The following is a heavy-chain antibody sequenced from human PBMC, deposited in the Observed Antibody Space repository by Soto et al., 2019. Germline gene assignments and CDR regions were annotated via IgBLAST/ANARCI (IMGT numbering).Heavy chain of an antibody. D-gene: IGHD3-10*01. CDR3: ARLVTMVRGVMSNWFDP. V-gene: IGHV4-61*01. J-gene: IGHJ5*02. Sequence: SETLSLTCTVSGVSISSDNYFWSGLRQHPGKGLEWIGYIHYSGSTNYNHSLKSRVTISVDTSKNQFSLKLSSVTAADTAVYYCARLVTMVRGVMSNWFDPWGQGTLVTVSS. CDR2: IHYSGST. CDR1: GVSISSDNYF.